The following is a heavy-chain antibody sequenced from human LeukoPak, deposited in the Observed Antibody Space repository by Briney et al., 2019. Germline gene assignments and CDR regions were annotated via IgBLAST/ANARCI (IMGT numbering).Heavy chain of an antibody. Sequence: GGSLRLSCAASGLTFSSYAMSWIRQAPGKGLEWVSVVYSGGETYYAESVKGRFTVSRDNSKNTVYLQMNSLRAEDTAVYFCARGGIAARPSDSWGQGTLVTVSS. CDR2: VYSGGET. CDR1: GLTFSSYA. V-gene: IGHV3-66*01. J-gene: IGHJ4*02. CDR3: ARGGIAARPSDS. D-gene: IGHD6-6*01.